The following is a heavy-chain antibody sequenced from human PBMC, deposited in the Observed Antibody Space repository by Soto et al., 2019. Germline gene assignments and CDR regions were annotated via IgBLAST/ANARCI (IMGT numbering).Heavy chain of an antibody. D-gene: IGHD5-18*01. CDR1: GFTFSSYV. J-gene: IGHJ4*02. V-gene: IGHV3-30*18. Sequence: QVQLVESGGGVVQPGRSLRLSCAASGFTFSSYVMHWVRQAPGKGLEWAALISYEGNNNYYADSVKGRFTISRDNSKKTVYLQINSLRTENTAVYYCAKGKTALATGSFDNWGQGTLVTASS. CDR2: ISYEGNNN. CDR3: AKGKTALATGSFDN.